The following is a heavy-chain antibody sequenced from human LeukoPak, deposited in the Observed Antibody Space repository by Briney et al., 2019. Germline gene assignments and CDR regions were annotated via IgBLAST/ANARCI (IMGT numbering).Heavy chain of an antibody. CDR1: GYTFTSYG. J-gene: IGHJ6*04. CDR2: ISAYNGHT. Sequence: ASVKVSCKASGYTFTSYGVSWVRQAPGQGLEWMGWISAYNGHTKYAQSFQGRVTMTTDTSTNTTYMELRSLRSDDTAFYYCARGPSDCTSASCYGGDYYYFGMDVWGKGTTVTVSS. CDR3: ARGPSDCTSASCYGGDYYYFGMDV. D-gene: IGHD2-2*01. V-gene: IGHV1-18*01.